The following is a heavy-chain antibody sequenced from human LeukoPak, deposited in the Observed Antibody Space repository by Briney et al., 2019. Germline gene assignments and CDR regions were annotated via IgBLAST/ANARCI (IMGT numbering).Heavy chain of an antibody. CDR2: ISAYTGKT. D-gene: IGHD3-22*01. CDR1: GYTFTNYG. V-gene: IGHV1-18*01. J-gene: IGHJ4*02. CDR3: ARSYYYDSSGYYPPDY. Sequence: ASVKVSCEASGYTFTNYGISWVRQAPGQGLEWMGWISAYTGKTNYAQSLQGRVTMTTDTSTSTAYMELRSLRSDDTAVYYCARSYYYDSSGYYPPDYWGQGAPVTVSS.